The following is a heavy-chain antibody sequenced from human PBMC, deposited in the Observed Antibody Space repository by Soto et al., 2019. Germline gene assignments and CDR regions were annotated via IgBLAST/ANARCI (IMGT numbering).Heavy chain of an antibody. CDR1: GGSISSYY. D-gene: IGHD6-19*01. Sequence: SETLSLTCTVSGGSISSYYWSWIRQPPGKGLEWIGYIYYSGSTNYNPSLKSRVTISVDTSKNQFSLKLSSVTAADTAVYYCAREGYSSGSSYYYYGMDVWGQGTTVTVSS. V-gene: IGHV4-59*01. J-gene: IGHJ6*02. CDR2: IYYSGST. CDR3: AREGYSSGSSYYYYGMDV.